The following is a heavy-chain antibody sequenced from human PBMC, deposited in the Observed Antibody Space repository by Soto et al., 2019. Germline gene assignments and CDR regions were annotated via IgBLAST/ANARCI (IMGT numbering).Heavy chain of an antibody. Sequence: GGFLRLSCAASGVTFITYSMNWVRQAPGKGLEWVSYVSGSGSSKYYAASVKGRFTISRDNAKDSLYLQMNSLRAEDTAVYYCARMSSSISPGCWGQGTLVTVSS. V-gene: IGHV3-48*01. CDR1: GVTFITYS. CDR2: VSGSGSSK. CDR3: ARMSSSISPGC. J-gene: IGHJ4*02. D-gene: IGHD2-2*01.